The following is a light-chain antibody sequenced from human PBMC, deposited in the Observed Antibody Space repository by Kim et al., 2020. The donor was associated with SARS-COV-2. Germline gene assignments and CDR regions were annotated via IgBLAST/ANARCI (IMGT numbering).Light chain of an antibody. CDR1: QSVSSSY. J-gene: IGKJ5*01. Sequence: SPGDRPILSCRASQSVSSSYLAWYQHKPGQSPRLLIHGASSRATGVPDRFRGGGSGTDFTLTITRLEPEDFAVYYCQQYGRSPTTFGQGTRLEIK. CDR2: GAS. CDR3: QQYGRSPTT. V-gene: IGKV3-20*01.